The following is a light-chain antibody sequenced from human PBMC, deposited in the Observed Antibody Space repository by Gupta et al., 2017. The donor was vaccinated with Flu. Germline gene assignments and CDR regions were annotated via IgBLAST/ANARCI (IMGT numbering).Light chain of an antibody. CDR2: GAS. CDR3: QQYGSSVT. J-gene: IGKJ4*01. Sequence: EIVLTQSPGTLSLSPGERATFSCRASQGVRNSYLAWYQQKTGQAPRVLIYGASTRATGIPDRFSGGGSGTDFTLTISRLEPEDFAVYYCQQYGSSVTFGGGTKVEIK. CDR1: QGVRNSY. V-gene: IGKV3-20*01.